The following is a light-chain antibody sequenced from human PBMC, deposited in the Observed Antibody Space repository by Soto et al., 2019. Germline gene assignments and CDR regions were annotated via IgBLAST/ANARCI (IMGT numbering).Light chain of an antibody. V-gene: IGKV3-20*01. CDR3: QQYNNWPRT. J-gene: IGKJ1*01. CDR1: QTISSSY. CDR2: GTS. Sequence: EIVLTQSPGTLSLSPGERATLSCRASQTISSSYLAWYQQRPGQAPRLLMFGTSSRAAGIPDRFSGSGSGTDFTLTISSLQSEDFAVYYCQQYNNWPRTFGQGTKVEIK.